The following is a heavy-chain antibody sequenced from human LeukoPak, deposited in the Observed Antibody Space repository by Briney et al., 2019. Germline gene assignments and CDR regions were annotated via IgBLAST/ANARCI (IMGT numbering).Heavy chain of an antibody. Sequence: PSETLSLTCAVYGGSFSGYYWSWIRQPPGKGLEWIGEINHSGSTNYNPSLKSRVTISVDKSKNQFSLKLSSVTAADTAVYYCARVHGDYGDYWGQGTLVSVSS. CDR1: GGSFSGYY. CDR3: ARVHGDYGDY. J-gene: IGHJ4*02. D-gene: IGHD4-17*01. V-gene: IGHV4-34*01. CDR2: INHSGST.